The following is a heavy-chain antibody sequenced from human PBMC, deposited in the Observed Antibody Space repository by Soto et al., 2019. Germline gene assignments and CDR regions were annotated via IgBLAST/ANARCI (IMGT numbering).Heavy chain of an antibody. Sequence: ASVKVSCKASGYTFTSYGIGWVRQAPGQGLEWMGWISAYNGNTNYAQKLQGRVTMTTDTSTSTAYMELRSLRSDDTAVYYCARAAHCSSTSCYAGYWGQGTLVTVSS. D-gene: IGHD2-2*01. V-gene: IGHV1-18*01. J-gene: IGHJ4*02. CDR1: GYTFTSYG. CDR2: ISAYNGNT. CDR3: ARAAHCSSTSCYAGY.